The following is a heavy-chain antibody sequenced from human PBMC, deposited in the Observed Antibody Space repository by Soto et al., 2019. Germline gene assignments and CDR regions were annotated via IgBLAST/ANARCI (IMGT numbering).Heavy chain of an antibody. CDR3: ARYIVATKYLDY. Sequence: EVQLVESGGGLVQPGGSLRLSCAASGFTFSDHSMDWVRQAPGKGLEWIGRIKNKPKSYTTQYAASVKGRFTISRDDSITSLHLQMESLRADDTAVYYCARYIVATKYLDYWGQGTLVTVSS. J-gene: IGHJ4*02. CDR1: GFTFSDHS. CDR2: IKNKPKSYTT. V-gene: IGHV3-72*01. D-gene: IGHD5-12*01.